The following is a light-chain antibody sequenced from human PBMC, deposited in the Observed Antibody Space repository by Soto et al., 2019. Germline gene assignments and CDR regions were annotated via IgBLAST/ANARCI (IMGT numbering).Light chain of an antibody. CDR1: SSDVGGSNY. J-gene: IGLJ1*01. V-gene: IGLV2-14*01. CDR3: FSHTSMSPVQV. CDR2: EVN. Sequence: QSALTQPASVSGSPGQTTTISCTGTSSDVGGSNYVSWYQHHPGKAPKLLIYEVNHRPSGVSDRFSGSKSGNTASLTISGLHVEDEADYYFFSHTSMSPVQVFGTGTKLTVL.